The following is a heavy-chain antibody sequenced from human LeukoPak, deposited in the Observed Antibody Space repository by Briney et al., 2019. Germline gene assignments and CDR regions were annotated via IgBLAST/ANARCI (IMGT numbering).Heavy chain of an antibody. Sequence: GGSLRLSCAASGFTFSSYGMHWVRQASGKGLEWVAVISYDGSNKYYAGSVKGRFTISRDNSKNTLYLQMNSLRAEDTAVYYCAKDRGDAFDIWGQGTMVTVSS. CDR1: GFTFSSYG. D-gene: IGHD3-10*01. CDR2: ISYDGSNK. V-gene: IGHV3-30*18. J-gene: IGHJ3*02. CDR3: AKDRGDAFDI.